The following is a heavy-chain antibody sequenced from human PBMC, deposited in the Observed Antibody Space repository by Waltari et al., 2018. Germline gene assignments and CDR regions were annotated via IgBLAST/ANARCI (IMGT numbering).Heavy chain of an antibody. CDR1: GGSISSSSYY. Sequence: QLQLQESGPGLVKPSETLSLTCTVSGGSISSSSYYWGWLRQPPGKGLEWIGSIYYSGSTYYNPSLKSRVTISVDTSKNQFSLKLSSVTAADTAVYYCARTPLRFLEWSPWGYFDYWGQGTLVTVSS. D-gene: IGHD3-3*01. CDR2: IYYSGST. CDR3: ARTPLRFLEWSPWGYFDY. J-gene: IGHJ4*02. V-gene: IGHV4-39*07.